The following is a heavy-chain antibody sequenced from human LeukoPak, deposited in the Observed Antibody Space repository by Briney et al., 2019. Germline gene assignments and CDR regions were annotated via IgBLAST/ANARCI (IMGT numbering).Heavy chain of an antibody. CDR1: GFTFSDFH. CDR2: ITNSGSDI. Sequence: GSLRLSCVVSGFTFSDFHMSWLRQAPGKGLEWISYITNSGSDIEYADSVKGRFTISWDNAEKSLYLEMNTLRAEDTAIYYCACPYRSRFDYWGQGTLVTVPS. CDR3: ACPYRSRFDY. J-gene: IGHJ4*02. V-gene: IGHV3-11*01. D-gene: IGHD6-13*01.